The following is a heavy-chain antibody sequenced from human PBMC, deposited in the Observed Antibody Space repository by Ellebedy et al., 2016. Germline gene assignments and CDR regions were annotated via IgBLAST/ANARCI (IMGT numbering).Heavy chain of an antibody. CDR2: IWYDGSNK. J-gene: IGHJ5*02. D-gene: IGHD1-26*01. V-gene: IGHV3-33*01. CDR3: ARDSLATSGTPDS. CDR1: GFTFTSYG. Sequence: GGSLRLSCAASGFTFTSYGIHWVRQAPGKGLDWVAVIWYDGSNKYYADSVKGRFTISRDNSKNTLYLQMNSLRAEDTAVYYCARDSLATSGTPDSWGQGTLVTVSS.